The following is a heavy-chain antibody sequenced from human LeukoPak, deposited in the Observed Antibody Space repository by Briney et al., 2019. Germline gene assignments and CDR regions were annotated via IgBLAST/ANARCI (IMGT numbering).Heavy chain of an antibody. CDR2: IYYSGST. V-gene: IGHV4-59*01. D-gene: IGHD3-10*01. J-gene: IGHJ6*03. CDR1: GDSISSYY. Sequence: SETLSLTCTVSGDSISSYYCSWIRQPPGKGLEWIGYIYYSGSTSYNPSLKSRVTISLDTSNNQFSLKLRSVTAADTAVYYCARVYGSGSYYNGYYYYYMDVWGKGTTVTISS. CDR3: ARVYGSGSYYNGYYYYYMDV.